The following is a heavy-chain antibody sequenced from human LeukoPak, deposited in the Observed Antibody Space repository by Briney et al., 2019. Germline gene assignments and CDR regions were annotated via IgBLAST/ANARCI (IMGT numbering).Heavy chain of an antibody. D-gene: IGHD6-19*01. CDR1: GFTFSSYS. Sequence: QPGGSLTLSCAASGFTFSSYSMNWVRQAPGKGLEWVSYISSSSSTIYYADSVKGRFTISRDNAKNSLYLQMNSLRAEDTAVYYCARDQEQWLGGYFDYWGQGTLVTVSS. CDR3: ARDQEQWLGGYFDY. J-gene: IGHJ4*02. CDR2: ISSSSSTI. V-gene: IGHV3-48*01.